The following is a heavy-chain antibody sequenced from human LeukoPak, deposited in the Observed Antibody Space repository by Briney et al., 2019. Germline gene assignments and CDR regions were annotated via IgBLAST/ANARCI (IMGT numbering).Heavy chain of an antibody. J-gene: IGHJ3*02. CDR1: GVSISSGGYS. D-gene: IGHD3-22*01. V-gene: IGHV4-30-2*01. CDR2: IYHSGST. Sequence: SQTLSLTCAVSGVSISSGGYSWSWIQQPPGKGLEWIGYIYHSGSTYYNPSLKSRVTTSVDRSKNQFSLKLSSVTAADTAVYYCARHYYDSYLDAFHIWGQGTMVTVSS. CDR3: ARHYYDSYLDAFHI.